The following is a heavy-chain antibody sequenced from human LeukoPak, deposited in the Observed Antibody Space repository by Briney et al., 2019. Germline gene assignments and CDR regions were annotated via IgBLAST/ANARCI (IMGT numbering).Heavy chain of an antibody. D-gene: IGHD3-22*01. Sequence: GGSLRLACAASGFTFSSYAMSWVRQAPGEGLEWVSAISGSGGSTYYADSVKGRFTISRDNSKNTLYLQMNSLRAEDTAVYYCAKDLWGLDYYDSSGYYDAFDIWGQGTMVTVSS. CDR3: AKDLWGLDYYDSSGYYDAFDI. V-gene: IGHV3-23*01. CDR1: GFTFSSYA. J-gene: IGHJ3*02. CDR2: ISGSGGST.